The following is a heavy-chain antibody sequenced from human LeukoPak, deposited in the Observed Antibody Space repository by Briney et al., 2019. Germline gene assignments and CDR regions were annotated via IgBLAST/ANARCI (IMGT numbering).Heavy chain of an antibody. D-gene: IGHD4-17*01. V-gene: IGHV1-8*01. CDR3: ARDDYGDYDYYYYYGMDV. Sequence: ASVKVSCKASGYTFTSYDINWVRQATGQGLEWMGWMNPNSGNTGYAQKFQGRVTMTRNTSISTAYMELSSLRSEDTAVYYCARDDYGDYDYYYYYGMDVWGQGTTVTVSS. J-gene: IGHJ6*02. CDR2: MNPNSGNT. CDR1: GYTFTSYD.